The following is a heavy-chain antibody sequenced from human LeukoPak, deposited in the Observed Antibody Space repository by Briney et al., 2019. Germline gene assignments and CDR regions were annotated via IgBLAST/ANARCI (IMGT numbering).Heavy chain of an antibody. CDR1: GFTFSSYW. CDR2: IKQDGSEK. Sequence: PGGSLRLSCAASGFTFSSYWMSWVRQAPGKGLEWVANIKQDGSEKYYVDSVKGRFTISRDNAKKSLYLEMNSLRTEDTALYYCAKDTSMVADFTAFDFWGQGTLVTVSS. CDR3: AKDTSMVADFTAFDF. J-gene: IGHJ4*02. V-gene: IGHV3-7*03. D-gene: IGHD2-15*01.